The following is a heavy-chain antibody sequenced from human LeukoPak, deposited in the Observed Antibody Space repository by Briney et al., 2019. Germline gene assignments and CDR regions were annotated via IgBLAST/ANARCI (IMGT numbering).Heavy chain of an antibody. CDR3: ASSPRGYSYGRLY. D-gene: IGHD5-18*01. V-gene: IGHV3-11*01. CDR1: GFTFSGYY. CDR2: ISSSGSTI. J-gene: IGHJ4*02. Sequence: GGSLRLSCAASGFTFSGYYMSWIRQAPGKGLEWVSYISSSGSTIYYADSVKGRFTISRDNAKNSLYLKMNSLRAEDTAVYYCASSPRGYSYGRLYWGQGTLVTVSS.